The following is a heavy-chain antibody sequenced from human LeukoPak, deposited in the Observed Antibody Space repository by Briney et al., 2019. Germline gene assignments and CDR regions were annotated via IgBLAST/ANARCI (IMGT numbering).Heavy chain of an antibody. J-gene: IGHJ4*02. CDR1: GFTFNSYA. V-gene: IGHV3-23*01. CDR3: AKDIHYDSSGYNYKGFFDY. Sequence: GGSLRLSCAASGFTFNSYAMIWVRQAPGKGLEWASTISGSGGSRYYADSVKGRFTISRDNSKNTLYLQMNSLRVGDTAVYYCAKDIHYDSSGYNYKGFFDYWGQGALVTVSS. D-gene: IGHD3-22*01. CDR2: ISGSGGSR.